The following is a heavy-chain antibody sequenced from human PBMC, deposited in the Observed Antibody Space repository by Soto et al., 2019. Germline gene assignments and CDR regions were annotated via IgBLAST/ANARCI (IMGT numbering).Heavy chain of an antibody. Sequence: GGSLRLSCAASGFTFSSYAMSWVRQAPGKGLEWVSAISGSGGSTYYADSVKGRFTISRDNSKNTLYLQMNSLRAEDTAIYYCAKTSGWPEYFDYWGQGTLVTVSS. CDR1: GFTFSSYA. D-gene: IGHD6-19*01. J-gene: IGHJ4*02. V-gene: IGHV3-23*01. CDR2: ISGSGGST. CDR3: AKTSGWPEYFDY.